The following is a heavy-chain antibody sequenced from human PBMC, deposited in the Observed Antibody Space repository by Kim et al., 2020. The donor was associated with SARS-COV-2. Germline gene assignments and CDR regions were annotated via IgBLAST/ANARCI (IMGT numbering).Heavy chain of an antibody. D-gene: IGHD3-9*01. CDR1: GYTFSSYA. V-gene: IGHV3-30-3*01. CDR2: ISYDGSNK. Sequence: GGSLRLSCAASGYTFSSYAMHWVRQAPGKGLEWVAVISYDGSNKYYADSVKGRFTISRDNSKNTLYLQMNSLRAEDTAVYYCARDDKFFYDILTGYYVGGGDYGLDVWGPGTTVTVSS. CDR3: ARDDKFFYDILTGYYVGGGDYGLDV. J-gene: IGHJ6*02.